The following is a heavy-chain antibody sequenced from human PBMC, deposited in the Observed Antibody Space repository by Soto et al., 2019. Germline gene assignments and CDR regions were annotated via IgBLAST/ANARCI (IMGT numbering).Heavy chain of an antibody. CDR2: ISYDGSNK. J-gene: IGHJ4*02. D-gene: IGHD6-6*01. Sequence: PGGSLRLSCAASGFTFSSYGMHWVRQAPGKGLEWVAVISYDGSNKYYADSVKGRFTISRDNSKNTLYLQMNSLRAEDTAVYYCAKGKYSSSPFDYWGQGTLVTVSS. V-gene: IGHV3-30*18. CDR1: GFTFSSYG. CDR3: AKGKYSSSPFDY.